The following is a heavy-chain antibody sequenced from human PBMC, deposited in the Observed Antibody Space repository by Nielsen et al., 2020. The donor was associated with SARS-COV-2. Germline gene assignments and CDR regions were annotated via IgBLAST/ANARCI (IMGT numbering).Heavy chain of an antibody. CDR2: ISGSGGST. CDR1: GFTFSNAW. D-gene: IGHD6-13*01. J-gene: IGHJ4*02. Sequence: GGSLRLSCAASGFTFSNAWMSWVRQAPGKGLEWVSAISGSGGSTYYADSVKGRFTISRDNSKNTLYLQMNSLRAEDTAVYYCAKDLYPTGPTARGSWSSTGIDYWGQGTLVTVSS. CDR3: AKDLYPTGPTARGSWSSTGIDY. V-gene: IGHV3-23*01.